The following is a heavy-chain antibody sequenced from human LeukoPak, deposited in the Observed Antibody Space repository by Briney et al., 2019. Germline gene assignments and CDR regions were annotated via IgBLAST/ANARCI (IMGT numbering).Heavy chain of an antibody. CDR3: AKDRWKNCSGGSRSGLTRWFDP. J-gene: IGHJ5*02. Sequence: PGRSLRLSCAASGFTFSSYGMHWVRQAPGKGLGWVAVIWYDGSNKYYADSVKGRFTISRDNSKNTLYLQMNSLRAEDTAVYYCAKDRWKNCSGGSRSGLTRWFDPWGQGTLVTVSS. D-gene: IGHD2-15*01. CDR1: GFTFSSYG. V-gene: IGHV3-33*06. CDR2: IWYDGSNK.